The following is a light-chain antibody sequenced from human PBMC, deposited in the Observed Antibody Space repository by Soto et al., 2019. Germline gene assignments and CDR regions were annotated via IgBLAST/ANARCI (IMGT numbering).Light chain of an antibody. Sequence: EIVMTQSPATLSLSPGERVTLSCRASQSVSSNLAWHQQKTGQAPRLLIYGASTRATGLPARFSGSGFGTEFTLTISSLQSEDFALYFCQQYNSWPPTFGQGTKVEIK. V-gene: IGKV3-15*01. CDR1: QSVSSN. CDR3: QQYNSWPPT. CDR2: GAS. J-gene: IGKJ1*01.